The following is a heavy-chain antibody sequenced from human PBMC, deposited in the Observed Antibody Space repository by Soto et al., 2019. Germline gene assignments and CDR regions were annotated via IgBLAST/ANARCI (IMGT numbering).Heavy chain of an antibody. J-gene: IGHJ4*02. CDR2: VGVSGATT. Sequence: EVQLLGSGGNLVQPGGSLRLSCAASGFTFSSYAMSWVRQAPGKGLEWVSTVGVSGATTYYTDSVKGRFTISRDNSNNTLFLQMHSLRAEDTAIYYCAKFRAGLGSQTDSWGQGTLVTVSS. D-gene: IGHD3-10*01. V-gene: IGHV3-23*01. CDR3: AKFRAGLGSQTDS. CDR1: GFTFSSYA.